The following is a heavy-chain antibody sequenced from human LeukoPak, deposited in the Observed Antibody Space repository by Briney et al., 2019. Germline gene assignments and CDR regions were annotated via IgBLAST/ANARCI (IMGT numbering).Heavy chain of an antibody. CDR1: GFTFNIFE. D-gene: IGHD1-26*01. J-gene: IGHJ4*02. Sequence: GGSLRLSCAASGFTFNIFEMNWVRQAPGKGLEWVSYISSSGSTIYYADSVKGRFTISRDNAKNSLYLQMNSLRAEDTAIYCCASAYGRLLDYWGQGTLVTVSS. CDR3: ASAYGRLLDY. CDR2: ISSSGSTI. V-gene: IGHV3-48*03.